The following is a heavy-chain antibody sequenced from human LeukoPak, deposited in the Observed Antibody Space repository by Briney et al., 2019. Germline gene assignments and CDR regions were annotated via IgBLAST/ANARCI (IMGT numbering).Heavy chain of an antibody. Sequence: PGGSLRLSCSASGFTFSSYAMHWVRQAPGKGLEYVSAISSNGGSTNYADSVKGRFTISRGNSKNTLYLQMSSLRAEDTAVYYCVKDSDLVLTGYLFDYWGQGTLVTVSS. J-gene: IGHJ4*02. CDR3: VKDSDLVLTGYLFDY. D-gene: IGHD3-9*01. CDR1: GFTFSSYA. V-gene: IGHV3-64D*06. CDR2: ISSNGGST.